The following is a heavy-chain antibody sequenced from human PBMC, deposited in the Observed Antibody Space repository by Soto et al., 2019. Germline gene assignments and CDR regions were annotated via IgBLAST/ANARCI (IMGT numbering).Heavy chain of an antibody. CDR2: IYDSGST. J-gene: IGHJ4*02. CDR1: GGSISSSSYY. CDR3: SRRRGYYGSRGYLCDY. V-gene: IGHV4-39*01. Sequence: TLETRSLTWTVSGGSISSSSYYWGRIRQPPGRGLEWIGSIYDSGSTYYNPSLKSRGTISVGTSKNQFSLKLNSVTAADTAVYFCSRRRGYYGSRGYLCDYWGQGTLVTVSS. D-gene: IGHD3-10*01.